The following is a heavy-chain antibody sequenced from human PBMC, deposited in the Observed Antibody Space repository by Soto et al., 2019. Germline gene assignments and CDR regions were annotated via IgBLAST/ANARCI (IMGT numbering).Heavy chain of an antibody. D-gene: IGHD3-16*02. V-gene: IGHV3-21*01. CDR1: VFPFTNYI. Sequence: PGESLRLSFAASVFPFTNYIMTWVRQAPGKGLEWVSSLSSGSRYVYYVDSVKGRFTISRDDAKNSVYLQMNSLRAEDAAVYYCVRGGSSRSYWGQGSPVTVSS. CDR3: VRGGSSRSY. J-gene: IGHJ4*02. CDR2: LSSGSRYV.